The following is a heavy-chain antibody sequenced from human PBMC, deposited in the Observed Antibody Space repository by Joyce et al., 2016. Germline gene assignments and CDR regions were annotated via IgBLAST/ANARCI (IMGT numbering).Heavy chain of an antibody. V-gene: IGHV3-23*01. CDR1: GFTFSSHA. CDR2: NSGSGGST. D-gene: IGHD6-13*01. Sequence: EVQVFESGGGLVQPGGSLRLSCAASGFTFSSHAMSWVRQAPGKGLEWVSDNSGSGGSTYYADSVKGRFTISRDNSKNKLYLQMNNLRAEDTAVYYCAKWEAAAPFDYWGQGTLVTVSS. CDR3: AKWEAAAPFDY. J-gene: IGHJ4*02.